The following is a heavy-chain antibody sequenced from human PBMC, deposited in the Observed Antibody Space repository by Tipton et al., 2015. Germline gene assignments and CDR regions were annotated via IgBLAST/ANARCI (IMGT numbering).Heavy chain of an antibody. CDR1: TYSISRDSY. J-gene: IGHJ4*02. CDR2: ISHSGST. D-gene: IGHD2-2*01. V-gene: IGHV4-38-2*02. CDR3: AAFCYCCNCPDY. Sequence: TLSLTCTISTYSISRDSYWGWIRQPPGKGLEWIGAISHSGSTYYNLSLRSRVTISRDTSKNQFSLRLSSVTAADTAVYYCAAFCYCCNCPDYWGQGTLVIVSA.